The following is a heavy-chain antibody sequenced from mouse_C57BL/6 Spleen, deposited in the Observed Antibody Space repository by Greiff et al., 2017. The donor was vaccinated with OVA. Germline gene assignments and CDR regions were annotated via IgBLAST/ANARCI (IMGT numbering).Heavy chain of an antibody. CDR1: GYTFTSYT. CDR2: INPSSGYT. V-gene: IGHV1-4*01. J-gene: IGHJ2*01. CDR3: ARSDSSGYDYFDY. D-gene: IGHD3-2*02. Sequence: QVHVKQSGAELARPGASVKMSCKASGYTFTSYTMHWVKQRPGQGLEWIGYINPSSGYTKYNQKFKDKATLTADKSSSTAYMPLSSLTSEDSAVYYCARSDSSGYDYFDYWGQGTTLTVSS.